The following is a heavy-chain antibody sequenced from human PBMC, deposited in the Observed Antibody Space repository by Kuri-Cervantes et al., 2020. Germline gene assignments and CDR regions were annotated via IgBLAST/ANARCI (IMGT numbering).Heavy chain of an antibody. CDR3: AREDRWGSTLDY. V-gene: IGHV4-31*03. D-gene: IGHD5-24*01. J-gene: IGHJ4*02. CDR2: IYYSGST. Sequence: SETLSLTCTVSGGSISSGGYYWSWIRQHPGKGLEWIGYIYYSGSTYYNPSLKSRVTISVDTSKNQFSLKLSSVTAADTAVYYCAREDRWGSTLDYWGQGTLVTVSS. CDR1: GGSISSGGYY.